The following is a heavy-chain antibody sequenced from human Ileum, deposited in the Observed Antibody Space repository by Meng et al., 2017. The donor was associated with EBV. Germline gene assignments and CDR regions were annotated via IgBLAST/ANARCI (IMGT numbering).Heavy chain of an antibody. V-gene: IGHV4-34*01. CDR2: INESGST. CDR1: GGSFRGNY. J-gene: IGHJ4*02. D-gene: IGHD3-3*01. CDR3: RNAFCSAAAGCSDY. Sequence: QVQLQQWGAVLLKPSETLSITCADYGGSFRGNYWSWIRQSPGKRLEWIGEINESGSTNYNPSLKSQVTILMDTSKNQFSLKLTSVTAADAAVYYCRNAFCSAAAGCSDYWGQGTLVTVSS.